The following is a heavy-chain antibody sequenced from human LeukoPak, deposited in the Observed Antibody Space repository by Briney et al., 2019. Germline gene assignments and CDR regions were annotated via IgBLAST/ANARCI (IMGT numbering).Heavy chain of an antibody. V-gene: IGHV3-21*01. CDR3: ARDLFGEDIVVVVSAY. Sequence: GGSLRLSCAASGFTFSSYAMSWVRQAPGKGLEWVSSISSSSSYIYYADSVKGRFTISRDNAKNSLYLQMNSLRAEDTAVYYCARDLFGEDIVVVVSAYWGQGTLVTVSS. J-gene: IGHJ4*02. D-gene: IGHD2-15*01. CDR2: ISSSSSYI. CDR1: GFTFSSYA.